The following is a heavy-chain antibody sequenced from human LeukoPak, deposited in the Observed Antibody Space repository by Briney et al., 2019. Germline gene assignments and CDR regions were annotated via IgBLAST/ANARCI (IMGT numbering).Heavy chain of an antibody. CDR1: GYTFTSHS. J-gene: IGHJ1*01. CDR3: ARGISPYSSSGASEYFQH. V-gene: IGHV1-18*01. Sequence: GASVKVSCKASGYTFTSHSITWVRQAPGQGLEWMGWISAYNGDTKYAQKTQGRVTLTTDAATTTAYIELRSLRSDDTAVYYCARGISPYSSSGASEYFQHWGQGTLVTVSS. CDR2: ISAYNGDT. D-gene: IGHD6-13*01.